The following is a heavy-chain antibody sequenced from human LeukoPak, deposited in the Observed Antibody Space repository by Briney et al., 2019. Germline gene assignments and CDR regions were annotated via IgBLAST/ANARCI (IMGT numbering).Heavy chain of an antibody. CDR3: ARGHVVVVAAPYYYYYMDV. Sequence: GASVKVSCKASGYTFTSYDINWVRQATGQGLEWRGWMNPNSGNTGYAQKFQGRVTITRNTSISTAYMELSSLRSEVTAVYYCARGHVVVVAAPYYYYYMDVWGKGTTVTVSS. J-gene: IGHJ6*03. CDR1: GYTFTSYD. D-gene: IGHD2-15*01. V-gene: IGHV1-8*03. CDR2: MNPNSGNT.